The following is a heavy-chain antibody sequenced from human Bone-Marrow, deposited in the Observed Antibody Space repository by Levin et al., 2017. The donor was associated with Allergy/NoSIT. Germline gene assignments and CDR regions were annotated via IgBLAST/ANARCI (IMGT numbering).Heavy chain of an antibody. D-gene: IGHD2-2*01. CDR1: GGSISSYY. Sequence: SETLSLTCTVSGGSISSYYWSWIRQPPGKGLEWIGYIYYSGSTNYNPSLKSRVTISVDTSKNQFSLKLSSVTAADTAVYYCARSRVYCSSTSCYRSYYYYYYMDVWGKGTTVTVSS. V-gene: IGHV4-59*01. CDR2: IYYSGST. J-gene: IGHJ6*03. CDR3: ARSRVYCSSTSCYRSYYYYYYMDV.